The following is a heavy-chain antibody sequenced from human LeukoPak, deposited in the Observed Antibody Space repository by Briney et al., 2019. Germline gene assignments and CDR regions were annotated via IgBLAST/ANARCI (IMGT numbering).Heavy chain of an antibody. CDR1: GFTFSNSW. V-gene: IGHV3-74*01. CDR3: ARPQQGGTTRSHGLDV. J-gene: IGHJ6*02. D-gene: IGHD2-2*01. CDR2: INTDGTST. Sequence: PGGSLRLSCAASGFTFSNSWMQWVRQVPGKGLVWVPRINTDGTSTSYADSVRGRFIISRDNAKNTLYLQMNSLRAEDTAVYYCARPQQGGTTRSHGLDVWGQGTTVTVSS.